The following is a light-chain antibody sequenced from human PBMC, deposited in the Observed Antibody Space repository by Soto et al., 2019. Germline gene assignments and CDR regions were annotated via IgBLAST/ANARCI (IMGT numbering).Light chain of an antibody. J-gene: IGKJ1*01. Sequence: DIPMTQAPSTLSASFGDRVNITCRSSQNILIWLAWYQQKPGIAPRLLIYDASTLKSGVPSRFSGSGSGTEFTLTISSLQPDDCATYYCQEYNTYRTFGQGTKVDI. CDR2: DAS. CDR3: QEYNTYRT. CDR1: QNILIW. V-gene: IGKV1-5*01.